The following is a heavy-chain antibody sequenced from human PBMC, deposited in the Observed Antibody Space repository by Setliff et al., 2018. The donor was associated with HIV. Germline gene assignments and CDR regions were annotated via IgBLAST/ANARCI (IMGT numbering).Heavy chain of an antibody. J-gene: IGHJ6*03. CDR2: IIPLSGTT. CDR3: ARDYDIVVVVDASRYPHYYMDV. Sequence: GASVKVSCKASGGIFSRFDISWVRQAPGQGLEWMGRIIPLSGTTNYAPRFQGRLTITADKSTSTAYMELSSLTSDDTAVYFCARDYDIVVVVDASRYPHYYMDVWGQGTTVTVSS. CDR1: GGIFSRFD. V-gene: IGHV1-69*06. D-gene: IGHD2-15*01.